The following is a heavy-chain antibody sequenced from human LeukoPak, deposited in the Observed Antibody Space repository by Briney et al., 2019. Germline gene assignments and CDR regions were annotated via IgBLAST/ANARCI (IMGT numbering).Heavy chain of an antibody. D-gene: IGHD2-2*01. Sequence: SETLSLTCAVSGGSISSVGDSWSWIRQPPGKGLEWIAYIYHSGSTYYNPSLKSRVTISVDRSKNQFSLKLSSVTAADTAVYYCARADCSSTSCYVFDIWGQGTMVTVSS. CDR1: GGSISSVGDS. J-gene: IGHJ3*02. CDR3: ARADCSSTSCYVFDI. V-gene: IGHV4-30-2*01. CDR2: IYHSGST.